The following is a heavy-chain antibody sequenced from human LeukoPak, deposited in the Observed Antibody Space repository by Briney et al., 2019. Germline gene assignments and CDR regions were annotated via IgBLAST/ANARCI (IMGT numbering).Heavy chain of an antibody. J-gene: IGHJ4*02. Sequence: GWSLRLSCEGSGFTFSSYSMIWVRQAPGKGLEWVSSIRGDSTETRHADSLMGRFTISRDNAKKSLYLQMNSLRAEDTAVYYCARGHFGVVLDYWGQGTLVTVSS. V-gene: IGHV3-21*01. D-gene: IGHD3-3*01. CDR3: ARGHFGVVLDY. CDR1: GFTFSSYS. CDR2: IRGDSTET.